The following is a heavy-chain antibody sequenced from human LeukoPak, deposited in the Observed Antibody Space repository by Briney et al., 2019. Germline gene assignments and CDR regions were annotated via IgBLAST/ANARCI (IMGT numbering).Heavy chain of an antibody. CDR2: TSSDLNVK. J-gene: IGHJ4*02. CDR3: AREGYYGSGSPPSLYFDY. V-gene: IGHV3-30*03. Sequence: GGSLRLSCAASGVTFSGSGVHWVRQAPGKGLEWVAVTSSDLNVKLYADSVKGRFTISRDNSRSTLYLQMNSLRPEDTAIYYCAREGYYGSGSPPSLYFDYWGQGTLVTVSS. D-gene: IGHD3-10*01. CDR1: GVTFSGSG.